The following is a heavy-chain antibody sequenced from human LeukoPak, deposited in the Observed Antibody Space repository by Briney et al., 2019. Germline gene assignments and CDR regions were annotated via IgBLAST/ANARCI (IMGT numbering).Heavy chain of an antibody. V-gene: IGHV1-69*13. D-gene: IGHD3-9*01. CDR1: GGTFSSYA. Sequence: GASVTVSCKASGGTFSSYAISWVRQAPGQGLEWMGRIIPIFGTANYAQKFQGRVTITADESTSTAYMELSSLRSEDTAVYYCGTWMTGYFYYYGMDVWGQGTTVTVS. CDR2: IIPIFGTA. J-gene: IGHJ6*02. CDR3: GTWMTGYFYYYGMDV.